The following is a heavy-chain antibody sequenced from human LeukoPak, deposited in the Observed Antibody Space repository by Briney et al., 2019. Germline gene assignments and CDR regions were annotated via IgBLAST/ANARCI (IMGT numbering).Heavy chain of an antibody. Sequence: PGGSLRLSCAASGFTFSNYWMSWVRQAPGKGLEWVANIKKDGSEKYYVDSVKGRFTISRDNAKNSLYLQMNSLRAEDTAVYYCARRPRQYNWYGFDPWGQGTLVTVSS. J-gene: IGHJ5*02. CDR1: GFTFSNYW. D-gene: IGHD1-20*01. CDR2: IKKDGSEK. V-gene: IGHV3-7*01. CDR3: ARRPRQYNWYGFDP.